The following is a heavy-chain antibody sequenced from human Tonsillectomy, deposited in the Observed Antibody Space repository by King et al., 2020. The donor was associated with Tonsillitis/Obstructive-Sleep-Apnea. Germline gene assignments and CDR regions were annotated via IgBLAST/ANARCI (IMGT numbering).Heavy chain of an antibody. D-gene: IGHD2-2*01. CDR3: ASRTSHSPWGAFDI. CDR1: GGSISSYY. J-gene: IGHJ3*02. V-gene: IGHV4-59*08. CDR2: IYYSGST. Sequence: VQLQESGPGLVKPSETLSLTCTVSGGSISSYYWSWIRQPPGKGLEWIGYIYYSGSTNYNPPLKSRVTISVDTSKNQFSLKLSSVTAADTAVYYCASRTSHSPWGAFDIWGQGTMVTVSS.